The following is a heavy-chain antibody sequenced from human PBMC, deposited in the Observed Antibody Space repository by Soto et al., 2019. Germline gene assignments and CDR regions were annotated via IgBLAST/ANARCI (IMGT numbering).Heavy chain of an antibody. V-gene: IGHV3-30-3*01. CDR1: GFTFSSYT. J-gene: IGHJ4*02. CDR2: ISYDGSNK. Sequence: QVQVVESGGGVVQPGRSLRLSSAASGFTFSSYTMHWVRQAPGKGLEWVAVISYDGSNKYYADSVKGRFTLSRDNSKHTLSLQMNSLTAEETAVYYCARDLALSAYFDYWGQGTLVTVSS. D-gene: IGHD3-3*02. CDR3: ARDLALSAYFDY.